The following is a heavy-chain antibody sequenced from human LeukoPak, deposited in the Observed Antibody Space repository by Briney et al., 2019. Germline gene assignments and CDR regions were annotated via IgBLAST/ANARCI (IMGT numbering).Heavy chain of an antibody. CDR3: ARRRYYDSTGYLD. Sequence: SETLSLTCTISGDSISSSSYHWGWIRQPPGKGLEWIGDIYYRGSTYYNPSLKSRVSISIDTSNNQFSLTLNSVTAADTALYFCARRRYYDSTGYLDWGQGTLVTVSS. CDR2: IYYRGST. V-gene: IGHV4-39*01. D-gene: IGHD3-22*01. CDR1: GDSISSSSYH. J-gene: IGHJ1*01.